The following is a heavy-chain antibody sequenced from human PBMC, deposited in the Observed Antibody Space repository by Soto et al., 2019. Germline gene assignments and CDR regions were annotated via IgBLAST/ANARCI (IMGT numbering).Heavy chain of an antibody. CDR2: IRGSGSST. D-gene: IGHD6-19*01. J-gene: IGHJ4*02. CDR3: AIEKIASTVADFFDY. V-gene: IGHV3-23*01. CDR1: ELTFKNYA. Sequence: EVHLLESGGGLVQPGGSLRLSCEASELTFKNYAMTWVRQPRGRGRRWVSTIRGSGSSTFYADSVRGRFTISRDNSKNTLYLQMNSLRAEDTALYYCAIEKIASTVADFFDYWGQGTLVTVSS.